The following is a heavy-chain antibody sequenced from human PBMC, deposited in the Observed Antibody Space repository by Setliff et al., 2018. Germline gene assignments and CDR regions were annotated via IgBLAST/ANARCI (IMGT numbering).Heavy chain of an antibody. CDR3: ARGGYSYGLGGFPLDY. CDR2: IYYSGST. D-gene: IGHD5-18*01. V-gene: IGHV4-59*12. J-gene: IGHJ4*02. Sequence: ASETLSLTCTVSGGSISSYHWSWIRQPPGKGLEWIGYIYYSGSTNYNPSLKSRVTISVDTAKNQFSRKLSSVTAADTAVYYCARGGYSYGLGGFPLDYWGQGTLVTVSS. CDR1: GGSISSYH.